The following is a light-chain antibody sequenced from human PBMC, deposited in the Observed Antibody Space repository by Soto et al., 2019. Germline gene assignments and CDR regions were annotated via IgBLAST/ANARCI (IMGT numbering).Light chain of an antibody. CDR1: QTISTY. J-gene: IGKJ2*01. CDR2: AAS. V-gene: IGKV1-39*01. Sequence: DIQRTQSPSSLSASVGDRVTITCRASQTISTYLNWYQQKPGKAPKLLIYAASTLQSGVPSRFSGSGSGTEFTLTINSLQPEDFATYYCQQSHGIPYTFGQGTKLEIK. CDR3: QQSHGIPYT.